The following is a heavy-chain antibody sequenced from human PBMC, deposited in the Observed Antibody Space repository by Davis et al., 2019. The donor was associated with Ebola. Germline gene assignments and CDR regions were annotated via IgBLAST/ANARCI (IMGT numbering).Heavy chain of an antibody. J-gene: IGHJ4*02. V-gene: IGHV1-18*04. Sequence: ASVKVSCKASGYTFTSYGITWVRQAPGQGLEWMGWINPHNGNTNYAQNVQGRVTMTTDTSTSTAYMEVGSLRSDDTAVYYCARREIHRYSSGWYPLDYWGQGTLVTVSS. CDR1: GYTFTSYG. CDR2: INPHNGNT. D-gene: IGHD6-19*01. CDR3: ARREIHRYSSGWYPLDY.